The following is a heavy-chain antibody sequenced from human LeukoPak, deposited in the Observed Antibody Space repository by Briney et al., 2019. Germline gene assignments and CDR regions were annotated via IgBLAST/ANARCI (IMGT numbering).Heavy chain of an antibody. CDR3: AKGLREYDFWSGYAT. CDR2: INVSGGSP. CDR1: GFTFSSYA. D-gene: IGHD3-3*01. Sequence: PGGSLRLSCAASGFTFSSYAMMWVRQAPGKGLDWVSTINVSGGSPNYADSVKGRFTISRDNSKNTLFLQMNSLRAEDTALYYCAKGLREYDFWSGYATWGQGTLVTVSS. J-gene: IGHJ5*02. V-gene: IGHV3-23*01.